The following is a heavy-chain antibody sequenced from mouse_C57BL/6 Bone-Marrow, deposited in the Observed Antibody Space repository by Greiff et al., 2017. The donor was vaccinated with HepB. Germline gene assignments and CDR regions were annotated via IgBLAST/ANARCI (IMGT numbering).Heavy chain of an antibody. J-gene: IGHJ2*01. D-gene: IGHD1-1*01. V-gene: IGHV1-64*01. Sequence: VQLQQSGAELVKPGASVKLSCKASGYTFTSYWMHWVKQRPGQGLEWIGMIHPNSGSTNYNEKFKSKATLTVDKSSSTAYMQLSSLTSEDSAVYYCARGYYYGSRRGYYCDYWGQGTTLTVSS. CDR1: GYTFTSYW. CDR2: IHPNSGST. CDR3: ARGYYYGSRRGYYCDY.